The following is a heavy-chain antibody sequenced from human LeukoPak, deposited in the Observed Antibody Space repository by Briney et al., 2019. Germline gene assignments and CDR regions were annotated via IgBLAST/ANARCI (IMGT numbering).Heavy chain of an antibody. D-gene: IGHD3-3*01. CDR1: GFTFSSYS. J-gene: IGHJ4*02. Sequence: GGSLRLSCAASGFTFSSYSMNWVRQAPGKGLEWVSSISSSSSYIYYADSVKGRFTISRDNAKNSLYLQMNSLRAEDTAVYYCAGGNFWSGYYGYWGQGTLVTVSS. CDR2: ISSSSSYI. V-gene: IGHV3-21*01. CDR3: AGGNFWSGYYGY.